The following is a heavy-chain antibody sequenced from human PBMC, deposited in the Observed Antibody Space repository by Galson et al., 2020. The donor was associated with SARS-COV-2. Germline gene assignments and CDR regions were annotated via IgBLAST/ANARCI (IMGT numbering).Heavy chain of an antibody. D-gene: IGHD7-27*01. J-gene: IGHJ4*02. Sequence: GGSLRLSCAASGFPFNYYAMTWVRQAPGKGLEWVSSISANGLSTYYTDSVRGRFTISRGNAMNILYLQMSSLRPDDTALYYWAKDSEPAKGPWGSYFGSWGQGTWVTVP. V-gene: IGHV3-23*01. CDR1: GFPFNYYA. CDR2: ISANGLST. CDR3: AKDSEPAKGPWGSYFGS.